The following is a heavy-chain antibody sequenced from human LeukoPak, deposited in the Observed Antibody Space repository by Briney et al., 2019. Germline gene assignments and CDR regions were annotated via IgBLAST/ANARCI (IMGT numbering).Heavy chain of an antibody. V-gene: IGHV4-61*01. CDR2: IYYSGST. D-gene: IGHD3-22*01. Sequence: SETLSLTCTVSGGPVSSGSYYWSWIRQPPGKGREWIGYIYYSGSTNYNPSLKSRVTISVDTSKNQFSLKLSSVTAADTAVYYCARKTYYYDSSGYYVLDYWGQGTLVTVSS. CDR1: GGPVSSGSYY. J-gene: IGHJ4*02. CDR3: ARKTYYYDSSGYYVLDY.